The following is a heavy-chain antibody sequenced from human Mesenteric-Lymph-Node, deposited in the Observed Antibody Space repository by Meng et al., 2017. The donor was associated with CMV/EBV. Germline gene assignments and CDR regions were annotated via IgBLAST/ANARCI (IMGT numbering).Heavy chain of an antibody. V-gene: IGHV3-21*04. D-gene: IGHD2-15*01. CDR1: GFTFSSYR. CDR3: AKPLIAGPYYFDY. J-gene: IGHJ4*02. CDR2: VATTNSHT. Sequence: GESLKISCAASGFTFSSYRMNWVRQAPGKGLEWVSSVATTNSHTYYADSVKGRFAISRDDSKNTLSLQMNSLRAEDTAVYYCAKPLIAGPYYFDYWGQGTLVTVSS.